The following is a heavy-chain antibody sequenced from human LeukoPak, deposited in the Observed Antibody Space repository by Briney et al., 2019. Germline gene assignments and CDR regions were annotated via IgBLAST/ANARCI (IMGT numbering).Heavy chain of an antibody. J-gene: IGHJ4*02. CDR1: GYTFTSYD. V-gene: IGHV1-8*01. CDR3: ARDPGTVIAYSFEY. Sequence: ASVKVSCKASGYTFTSYDINWVRQATGQGLEWMGWMNPNSGNTGYAQKFQGRVTMTRNTSISTAYMELSSLRSEDTAVYYCARDPGTVIAYSFEYWGQGTLVTVSS. D-gene: IGHD4-17*01. CDR2: MNPNSGNT.